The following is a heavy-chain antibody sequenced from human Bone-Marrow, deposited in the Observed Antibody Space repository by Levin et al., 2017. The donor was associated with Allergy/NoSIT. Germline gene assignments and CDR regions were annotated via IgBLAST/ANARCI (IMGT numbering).Heavy chain of an antibody. Sequence: SETLSLTCTVSGGSISSDSWSWIRQPPGKGLEWIGYIYNSGNTYYNPSLKRRVTISVDTSNNKFSLKLSSVTAADTAVFYCARHVSCINGVCYSGFDYWGQGTLVTVSS. CDR2: IYNSGNT. J-gene: IGHJ4*02. CDR3: ARHVSCINGVCYSGFDY. CDR1: GGSISSDS. V-gene: IGHV4-59*08. D-gene: IGHD2-8*01.